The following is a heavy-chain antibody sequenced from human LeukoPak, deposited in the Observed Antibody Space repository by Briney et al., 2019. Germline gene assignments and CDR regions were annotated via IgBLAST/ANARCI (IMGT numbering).Heavy chain of an antibody. CDR1: GGSISSYY. CDR2: IYYSGTT. Sequence: SETLSLTCTVSGGSISSYYWSWIRQPPGMGLEWIGYIYYSGTTNSNPSLKSRVTISVDTSKNQFSLKLSSVTAADTAVYYCARSIAVAGTLISPPYWYFDLWGRGTLVTVSS. J-gene: IGHJ2*01. CDR3: ARSIAVAGTLISPPYWYFDL. V-gene: IGHV4-59*01. D-gene: IGHD6-19*01.